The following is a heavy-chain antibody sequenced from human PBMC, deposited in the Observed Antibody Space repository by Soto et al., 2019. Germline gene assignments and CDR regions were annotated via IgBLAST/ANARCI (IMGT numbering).Heavy chain of an antibody. CDR1: GGSISSGGYY. D-gene: IGHD2-15*01. J-gene: IGHJ4*02. CDR3: ARDSPGGRHFDY. CDR2: IYYSGST. V-gene: IGHV4-31*03. Sequence: SETLSLTCTVSGGSISSGGYYWSWIRQHPGKGLEWIGYIYYSGSTYYNPSLKSRVTISVDTSKNQFSLKLSSVTAADTAVYYCARDSPGGRHFDYWGQGTLVTVSS.